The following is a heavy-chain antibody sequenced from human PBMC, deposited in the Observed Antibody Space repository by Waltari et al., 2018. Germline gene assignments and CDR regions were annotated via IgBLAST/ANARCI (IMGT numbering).Heavy chain of an antibody. CDR3: ARGYAHCNDGGCFSNWLDP. V-gene: IGHV1-69*13. D-gene: IGHD2-15*01. CDR2: SIPMFGKE. Sequence: QVHLVQSGAEVKKPGSSVKVSCTASGYTFHTYALTWVRQAPGQGLEWMGGSIPMFGKEKYAQKFQGRLTIAADESTSTAYMELRSLTSEDTATYYGARGYAHCNDGGCFSNWLDPWGQGTLVTVSS. J-gene: IGHJ5*02. CDR1: GYTFHTYA.